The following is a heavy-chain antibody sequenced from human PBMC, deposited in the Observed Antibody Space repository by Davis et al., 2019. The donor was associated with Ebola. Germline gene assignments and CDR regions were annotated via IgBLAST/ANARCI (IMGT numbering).Heavy chain of an antibody. CDR1: GFTFDDYA. CDR3: AKAGYCSGTSCYALDY. V-gene: IGHV3-9*01. Sequence: PGGSLRLSCAASGFTFDDYAMHWVRQAPGRGLEWVSGINWNSGSIGYADSVKGRFTISRDNARNSLYLQMNSLRPEDTAFYYCAKAGYCSGTSCYALDYWGQGTLVTVSS. D-gene: IGHD2-2*01. J-gene: IGHJ4*02. CDR2: INWNSGSI.